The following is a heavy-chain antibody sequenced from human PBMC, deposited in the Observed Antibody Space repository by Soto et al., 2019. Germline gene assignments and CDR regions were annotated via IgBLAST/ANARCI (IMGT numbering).Heavy chain of an antibody. D-gene: IGHD6-25*01. V-gene: IGHV3-11*01. J-gene: IGHJ6*02. Sequence: GRSLRHSCAASGFTFSDYYMSWIRHAPGKRLDWVSYISSSGSTIYYTDSVKGRVTISRDNAKNSLYLQMNSLRAEDTAVYHCARSWQRISRNPYYYHGMDVWGQGTTVTVSS. CDR1: GFTFSDYY. CDR3: ARSWQRISRNPYYYHGMDV. CDR2: ISSSGSTI.